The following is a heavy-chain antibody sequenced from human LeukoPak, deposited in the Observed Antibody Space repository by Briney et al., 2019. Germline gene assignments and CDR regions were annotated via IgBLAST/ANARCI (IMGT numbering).Heavy chain of an antibody. CDR3: ARGVVVITHQTNWFDP. Sequence: PSETLSLTCTVSGGSISSGGYYWSWIRHHPGKGLEWIGYIYYSGSTYYNPSLKSRVTISVDTSKNQFSLKLSSVTTADTAVYYCARGVVVITHQTNWFDPWGQGTLVTVSS. D-gene: IGHD3-22*01. J-gene: IGHJ5*02. V-gene: IGHV4-31*03. CDR2: IYYSGST. CDR1: GGSISSGGYY.